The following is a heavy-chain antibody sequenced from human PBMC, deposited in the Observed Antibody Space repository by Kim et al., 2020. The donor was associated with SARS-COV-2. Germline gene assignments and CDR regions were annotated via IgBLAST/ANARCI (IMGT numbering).Heavy chain of an antibody. V-gene: IGHV4-4*02. D-gene: IGHD6-13*01. Sequence: SETLSLTCAVSGGSISSSNWWSWVRQPPGKGLEWIGEIYHSGSTNYNPSLKSRVTISVEKSKNQFSLKLSSVTAAATAVYYCSGDSIAAAGTFDYWGQGTLVTVSS. CDR2: IYHSGST. CDR3: SGDSIAAAGTFDY. J-gene: IGHJ4*02. CDR1: GGSISSSNW.